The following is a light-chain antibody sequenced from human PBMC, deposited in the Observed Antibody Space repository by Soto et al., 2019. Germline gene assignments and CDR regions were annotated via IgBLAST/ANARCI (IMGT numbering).Light chain of an antibody. Sequence: QSVLTQPRSVSGSPGQSVTFSCTGTSSDIGGYNYVSWYQQHPGTAPQLIIYDVSKRPSGVPDRFSGSKSGNTASLTISGLHADDEADYYCYSFVGSKVFVFGTGTKLTVL. CDR2: DVS. J-gene: IGLJ1*01. CDR1: SSDIGGYNY. CDR3: YSFVGSKVFV. V-gene: IGLV2-11*01.